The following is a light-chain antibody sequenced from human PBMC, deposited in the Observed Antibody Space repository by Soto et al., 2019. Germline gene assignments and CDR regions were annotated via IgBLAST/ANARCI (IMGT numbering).Light chain of an antibody. V-gene: IGLV2-14*01. Sequence: ALTQPASVSGSPGQSITISCTGSSSDVGGYNYLSWYQQHPGKAPKLIIYEVSNRPSGVSDRFSGSKSGNTASLTISGLQAEDEADFFCSSFTSTSTLVFGTGTKVTVL. CDR2: EVS. J-gene: IGLJ1*01. CDR3: SSFTSTSTLV. CDR1: SSDVGGYNY.